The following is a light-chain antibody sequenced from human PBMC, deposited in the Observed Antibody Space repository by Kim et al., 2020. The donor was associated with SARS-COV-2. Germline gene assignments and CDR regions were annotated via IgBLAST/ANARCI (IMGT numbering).Light chain of an antibody. Sequence: SSELTQDPAVSVALGQTVRITCQGDSLRSYYASWYQQKPGQAPVVVIYGKNNRLSGIPDRFSGSSSGNTASLTITGAQAEDEADYYCNSRDSRNNHLVFG. V-gene: IGLV3-19*01. CDR2: GKN. J-gene: IGLJ2*01. CDR3: NSRDSRNNHLV. CDR1: SLRSYY.